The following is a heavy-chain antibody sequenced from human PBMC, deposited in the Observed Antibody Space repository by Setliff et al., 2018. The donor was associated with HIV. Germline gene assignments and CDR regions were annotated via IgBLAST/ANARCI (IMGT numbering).Heavy chain of an antibody. CDR3: ARIGPVDVVPYMDV. J-gene: IGHJ6*04. Sequence: SGPTLVNPTPPLTLTCTFSGFSLSTIGMCVTWIRQPPGKALEWLARIDWDDDKYDSTSLKTRLTISKDTPTNQVVLTMTNMDHVDTATYYCARIGPVDVVPYMDVWGKGITVTVSS. CDR2: IDWDDDK. CDR1: GFSLSTIGMC. V-gene: IGHV2-70*11. D-gene: IGHD3-10*01.